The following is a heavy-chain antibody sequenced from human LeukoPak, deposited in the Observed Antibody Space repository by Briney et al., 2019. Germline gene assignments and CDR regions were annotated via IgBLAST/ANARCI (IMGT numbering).Heavy chain of an antibody. CDR3: ARGIPQWPAPVDS. J-gene: IGHJ4*02. CDR1: GGSLSSYY. V-gene: IGHV4-59*08. CDR2: IYYTGST. D-gene: IGHD6-19*01. Sequence: SETLSLTCTVSGGSLSSYYWSWVRQPPGKGLEWIGFIYYTGSTNYNPSLKSRVTISVHTSKNQFSLTLSSVTAADTAVYYCARGIPQWPAPVDSWGQGTLVTVSS.